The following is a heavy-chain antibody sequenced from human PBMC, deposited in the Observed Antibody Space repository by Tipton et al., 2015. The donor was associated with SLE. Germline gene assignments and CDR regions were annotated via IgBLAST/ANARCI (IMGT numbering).Heavy chain of an antibody. J-gene: IGHJ3*02. CDR2: IYTGGTT. D-gene: IGHD6-13*01. CDR1: GDSISSGNYY. CDR3: ARDGSSSSFDI. V-gene: IGHV4-61*09. Sequence: TLSLTCTVSGDSISSGNYYWSWIRQPAGKGLEWIGHIYTGGTTNHNPSLRSRVTISVDKSKNQFSLKLSSVTAADTAVYYCARDGSSSSFDIWGQGTMVTVSS.